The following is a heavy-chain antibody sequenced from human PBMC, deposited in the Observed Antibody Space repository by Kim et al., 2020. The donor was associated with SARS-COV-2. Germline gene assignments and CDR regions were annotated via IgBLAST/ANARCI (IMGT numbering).Heavy chain of an antibody. Sequence: YYADSVKGRFTISRDNSKNTLSLQMNSLTADDTAVYYCARSEYSSSPHFDYWGQGTLVTVSS. J-gene: IGHJ4*02. D-gene: IGHD6-6*01. V-gene: IGHV3-33*01. CDR3: ARSEYSSSPHFDY.